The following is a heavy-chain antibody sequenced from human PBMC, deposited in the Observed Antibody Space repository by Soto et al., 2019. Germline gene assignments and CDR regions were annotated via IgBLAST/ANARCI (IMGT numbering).Heavy chain of an antibody. CDR3: ARATRGYSYGSGFYYYYYYGMDV. V-gene: IGHV4-34*01. Sequence: SETLSLTCAVYGGSFSGYYWSWIRQPPVKVLEWIGEINHSGSTNYNPSLKSRVTISVDTSKNQFSLKLSSVTAADTAVYYCARATRGYSYGSGFYYYYYYGMDVWGQGTTVTVSS. D-gene: IGHD5-18*01. CDR1: GGSFSGYY. CDR2: INHSGST. J-gene: IGHJ6*02.